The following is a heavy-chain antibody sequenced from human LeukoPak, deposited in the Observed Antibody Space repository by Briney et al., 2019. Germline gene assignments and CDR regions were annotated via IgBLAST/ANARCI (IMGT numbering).Heavy chain of an antibody. CDR2: ISYDGSNK. D-gene: IGHD3-22*01. Sequence: TGGSLRLSCAASGFNFNNYDMHWVRQAPGKGLEWVAVISYDGSNKYYADSVKGRFTISRDNSKNTLYLQMNSLRAEDTAVYYCARDPHSSGYYVDYWGQGTLVTVSS. CDR1: GFNFNNYD. J-gene: IGHJ4*02. V-gene: IGHV3-30-3*01. CDR3: ARDPHSSGYYVDY.